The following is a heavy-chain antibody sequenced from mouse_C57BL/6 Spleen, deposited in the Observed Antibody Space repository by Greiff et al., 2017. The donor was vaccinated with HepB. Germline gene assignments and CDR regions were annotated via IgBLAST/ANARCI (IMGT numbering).Heavy chain of an antibody. CDR1: GFTFSDYY. CDR2: INYDGSST. D-gene: IGHD2-4*01. J-gene: IGHJ4*01. V-gene: IGHV5-16*01. Sequence: EVKLVESEGGLVQPGSSMKLSCTASGFTFSDYYMAWVRQVPEKGLEWVANINYDGSSTYYLDSLKSRFIISRDNAKNILYLQMSSLKSEDTATYYCARESRDDYRYAMDYWGQGTSVTVSS. CDR3: ARESRDDYRYAMDY.